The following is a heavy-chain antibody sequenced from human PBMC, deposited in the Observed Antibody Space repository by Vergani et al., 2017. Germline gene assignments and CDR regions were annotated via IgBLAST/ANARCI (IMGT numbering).Heavy chain of an antibody. CDR3: ATTPYYYESGVYPHHH. J-gene: IGHJ5*02. D-gene: IGHD3-22*01. V-gene: IGHV4-39*07. CDR2: IYYSGST. Sequence: QLQLQESGPGLVKPSATLSLTCSVSGASIRSSNYYWGWIRQPPGKGLEWIASIYYSGSTYYNPSLKSRVTISLDTSKNQLSLKLSSVTAADTAVYYCATTPYYYESGVYPHHHWGQGILVTVSS. CDR1: GASIRSSNYY.